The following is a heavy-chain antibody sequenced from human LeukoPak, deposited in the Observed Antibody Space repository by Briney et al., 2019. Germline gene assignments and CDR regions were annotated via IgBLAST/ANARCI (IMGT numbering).Heavy chain of an antibody. Sequence: GGSLRLSCAASGFTFSSYAMTWVRQAPGKGLEWVSAISGSGRSTYYADSVMGRFTISRDNSKNTLYLQMNSLRAEDTAVYYCAKDPYDSSGYYQNYWGQGTLVTVSS. J-gene: IGHJ4*02. CDR3: AKDPYDSSGYYQNY. D-gene: IGHD3-22*01. V-gene: IGHV3-23*01. CDR2: ISGSGRST. CDR1: GFTFSSYA.